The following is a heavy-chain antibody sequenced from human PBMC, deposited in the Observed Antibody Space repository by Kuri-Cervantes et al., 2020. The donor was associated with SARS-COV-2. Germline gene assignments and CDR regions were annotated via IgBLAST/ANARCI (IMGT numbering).Heavy chain of an antibody. CDR1: GFTFSSYG. CDR3: AIGGWGFFGNAFDI. V-gene: IGHV3-30*02. D-gene: IGHD7-27*01. J-gene: IGHJ3*02. CDR2: IRYDGCNK. Sequence: GESLKISCAASGFTFSSYGMHWVRQAPGKGLEWVAFIRYDGCNKYYADSVKGRFTISRDNSKNTLYLQMNSLRAEDTAVYYCAIGGWGFFGNAFDIWGQGTMVTVSS.